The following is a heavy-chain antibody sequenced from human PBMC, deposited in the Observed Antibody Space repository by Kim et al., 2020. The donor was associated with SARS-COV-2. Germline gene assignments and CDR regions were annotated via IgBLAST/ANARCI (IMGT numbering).Heavy chain of an antibody. Sequence: SIDCGDSVKGRFSIFIDEAKNSLYLQMNSLRAEDTAVYYCVRDQSYAFDLWGQGTLVTVSS. J-gene: IGHJ3*01. V-gene: IGHV3-21*06. CDR2: SI. CDR3: VRDQSYAFDL.